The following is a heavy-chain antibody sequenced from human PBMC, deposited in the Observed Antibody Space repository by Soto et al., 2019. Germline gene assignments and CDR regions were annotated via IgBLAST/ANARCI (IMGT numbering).Heavy chain of an antibody. CDR2: IKQDGSER. J-gene: IGHJ6*02. Sequence: LRLSCAASGFTFSNYWMTWVRQAPGKGLEWVAKIKQDGSERYYVDSVKGRFTISRDNAKNSLYLQVTSLRAKDTAIYYCARENRAALYYYYYGMDVWGQGTTVTVSS. CDR3: ARENRAALYYYYYGMDV. D-gene: IGHD2-15*01. V-gene: IGHV3-7*03. CDR1: GFTFSNYW.